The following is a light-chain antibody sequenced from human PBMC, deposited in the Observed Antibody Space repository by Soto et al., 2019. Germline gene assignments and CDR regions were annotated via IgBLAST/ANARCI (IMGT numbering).Light chain of an antibody. Sequence: ETVFTQSPGTLSLSPGERATLSCRASQSVSRSYLAWYQQKPGQAPRLLIYGASTRPTGIPDRFSGSGSGTDFTLTISRLEPEDFAVYFCQQYDNPPRTFGQGTKVEMK. CDR3: QQYDNPPRT. CDR1: QSVSRSY. CDR2: GAS. V-gene: IGKV3-20*01. J-gene: IGKJ1*01.